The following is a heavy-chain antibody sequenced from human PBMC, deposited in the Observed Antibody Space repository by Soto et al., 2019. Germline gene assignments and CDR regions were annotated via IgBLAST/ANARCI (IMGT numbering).Heavy chain of an antibody. CDR2: ISYDGSNK. CDR1: GFTFSSYG. CDR3: AKDRASYYGSGSRPTLDYYYYYGMDV. D-gene: IGHD3-10*01. Sequence: GGSLRLSCAASGFTFSSYGMHWVRQAPGKGLEWVAVISYDGSNKYYADSVKGRFTISRDNSKNTLYLQMNSLRAEDTAVYYCAKDRASYYGSGSRPTLDYYYYYGMDVWGQGTTVTVSS. V-gene: IGHV3-30*18. J-gene: IGHJ6*02.